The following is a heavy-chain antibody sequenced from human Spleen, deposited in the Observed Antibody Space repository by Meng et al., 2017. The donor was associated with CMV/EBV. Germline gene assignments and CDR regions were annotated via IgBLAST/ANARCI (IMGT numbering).Heavy chain of an antibody. Sequence: GESLKISCIASGFTFSTNAMTWVRQAPGKGLEWVSTIIGSAINTYYVDSVKGRFTISRDNWKNTVHLQMDNLRAEDTALYYCAKVEPQYSSSPLYGMDVWGQGTTVTVSS. J-gene: IGHJ6*02. CDR1: GFTFSTNA. CDR3: AKVEPQYSSSPLYGMDV. V-gene: IGHV3-23*01. D-gene: IGHD6-6*01. CDR2: IIGSAINT.